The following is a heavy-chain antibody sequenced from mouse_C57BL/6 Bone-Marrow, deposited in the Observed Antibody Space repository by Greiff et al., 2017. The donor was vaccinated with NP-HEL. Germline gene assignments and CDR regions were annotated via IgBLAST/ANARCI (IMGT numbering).Heavy chain of an antibody. CDR1: GYSITSGYY. CDR2: ISYDGSN. V-gene: IGHV3-6*01. D-gene: IGHD4-1*01. Sequence: EVKVEESGPGLVKPSQSLSLTCSVTGYSITSGYYWNWIRQFPGNKLEWMGYISYDGSNNYNPSLKNRISITRDTSKNQFFLKLNSVTTEDTATYYCAGLGLYFDYWGQGTTLTVSS. J-gene: IGHJ2*01. CDR3: AGLGLYFDY.